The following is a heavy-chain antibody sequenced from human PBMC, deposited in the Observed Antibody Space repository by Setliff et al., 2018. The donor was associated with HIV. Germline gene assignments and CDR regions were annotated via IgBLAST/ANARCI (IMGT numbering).Heavy chain of an antibody. CDR3: AGGPGTTSIDY. CDR1: GGSISSGGYY. Sequence: SSETLSLTCTVSGGSISSGGYYWSWIRQHPGKGLEWIGYIYYTGNTYYNPSLKSRVTISADTSRNQFSLTLRSVTAADTAVYYCAGGPGTTSIDYWAQGTLVTVSS. CDR2: IYYTGNT. J-gene: IGHJ4*02. V-gene: IGHV4-31*03. D-gene: IGHD1-26*01.